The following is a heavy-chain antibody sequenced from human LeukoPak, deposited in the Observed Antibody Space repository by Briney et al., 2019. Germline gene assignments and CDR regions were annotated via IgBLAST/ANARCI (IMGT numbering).Heavy chain of an antibody. Sequence: GGSLRLSCAASGFTFSSYWMSWVRQAPGKGLEWVANIKQDGSEKYYVDSVKGRFTISRDNAKNSLYLQMNSLRAEDTAAYYCAREVVNRYYYMDVWGKGTTVTVSS. CDR2: IKQDGSEK. CDR1: GFTFSSYW. D-gene: IGHD3-22*01. J-gene: IGHJ6*03. CDR3: AREVVNRYYYMDV. V-gene: IGHV3-7*01.